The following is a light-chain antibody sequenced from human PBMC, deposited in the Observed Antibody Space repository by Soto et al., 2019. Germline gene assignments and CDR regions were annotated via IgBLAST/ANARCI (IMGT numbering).Light chain of an antibody. CDR3: GSWDSSLCACV. CDR2: DDN. CDR1: SSNIGGNS. J-gene: IGLJ1*01. V-gene: IGLV1-51*01. Sequence: QSVLTQPPSVSAAPGQKVTISCSGSSSNIGGNSVSWYQQLPGTAPKLLIYDDNKRPSGIPDRFSGSKSGTSATLGITGFQPGVEADYYCGSWDSSLCACVFGTGSKVTVL.